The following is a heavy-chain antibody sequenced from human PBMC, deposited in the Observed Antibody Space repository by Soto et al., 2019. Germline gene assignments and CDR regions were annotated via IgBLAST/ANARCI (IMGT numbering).Heavy chain of an antibody. CDR3: ASGRGYSNSPYLFDY. J-gene: IGHJ4*02. V-gene: IGHV3-11*06. CDR1: GFTFSDYY. Sequence: PGGSLRLSCAASGFTFSDYYMSWIRQAPGKGLEWVSYISSSSSYTNYADSVKGRFTISRDNAKNSLYLQMNSLRAEDTAVYYCASGRGYSNSPYLFDYWGQGTLVTVSS. D-gene: IGHD4-4*01. CDR2: ISSSSSYT.